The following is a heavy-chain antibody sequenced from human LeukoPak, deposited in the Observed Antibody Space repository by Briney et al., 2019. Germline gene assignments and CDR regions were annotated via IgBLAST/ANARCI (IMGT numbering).Heavy chain of an antibody. J-gene: IGHJ3*02. CDR3: ARDEPTKELPPAFDI. CDR2: ISAYNGNT. D-gene: IGHD1-7*01. V-gene: IGHV1-18*01. CDR1: GYTFTSYG. Sequence: ASVKVSCKASGYTFTSYGISWVRQAPGQGLEWMGWISAYNGNTNYAQKLQGRVTMTTDTSTSTAYMELRSLRSDDTAVYYCARDEPTKELPPAFDIWGQGTMVTVSS.